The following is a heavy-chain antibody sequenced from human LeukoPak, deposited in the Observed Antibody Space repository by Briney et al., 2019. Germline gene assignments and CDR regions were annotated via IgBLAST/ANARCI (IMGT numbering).Heavy chain of an antibody. CDR3: ARRGWGFGEPKRDHDTFDI. CDR2: IYPGDSDA. CDR1: GYSFTNYW. Sequence: GESLKISCKCSGYSFTNYWIAWVRQMPGQVLEWRAIIYPGDSDARYSPSFQVQVTISVDKSISTTYLRWSSLKASDTAMYYCARRGWGFGEPKRDHDTFDIWGQGTMVTVSS. D-gene: IGHD3-10*01. V-gene: IGHV5-51*01. J-gene: IGHJ3*02.